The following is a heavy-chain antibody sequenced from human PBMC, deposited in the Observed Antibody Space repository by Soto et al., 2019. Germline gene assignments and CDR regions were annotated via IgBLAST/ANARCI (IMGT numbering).Heavy chain of an antibody. D-gene: IGHD1-1*01. CDR1: GFSFRNTG. Sequence: QVQLVESGGGVVQPGRSLRLSCAASGFSFRNTGMHWVRQAPGKGLEWVAVISFDATNKNYADSVKGRFTISRDNSKNSLYLEMNSLRAEDTAVYYCAMDESPHRNPSRFDPWGQGTLVTVSS. J-gene: IGHJ5*02. V-gene: IGHV3-30*03. CDR2: ISFDATNK. CDR3: AMDESPHRNPSRFDP.